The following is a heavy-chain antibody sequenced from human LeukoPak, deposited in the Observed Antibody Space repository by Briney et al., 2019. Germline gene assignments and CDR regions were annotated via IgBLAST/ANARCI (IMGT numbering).Heavy chain of an antibody. Sequence: ASVKVSCKASGGTFSSYAISWWRQAPGQGLEWMGRIIPILGIANYAQKFQGRVTITADKATSTAYMELSSLRSEDTAVYYCARSSGYSQGYFDYWDQGNLVTVSS. CDR2: IIPILGIA. D-gene: IGHD3-22*01. CDR1: GGTFSSYA. CDR3: ARSSGYSQGYFDY. J-gene: IGHJ4*02. V-gene: IGHV1-69*04.